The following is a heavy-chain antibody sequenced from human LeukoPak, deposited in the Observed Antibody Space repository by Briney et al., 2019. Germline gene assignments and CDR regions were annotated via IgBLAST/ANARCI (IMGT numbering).Heavy chain of an antibody. V-gene: IGHV4-59*08. J-gene: IGHJ5*02. CDR2: IYYSGST. Sequence: SETLSLTCTVSGGSIRSNYWSWIRQPPGKGLEWIGYIYYSGSTNYNPSLKSRVTMSVDTSKNQFSLKLSSVTAADTAVYYCARLSRRQNWFDPWGQGTLVTVSS. CDR3: ARLSRRQNWFDP. CDR1: GGSIRSNY.